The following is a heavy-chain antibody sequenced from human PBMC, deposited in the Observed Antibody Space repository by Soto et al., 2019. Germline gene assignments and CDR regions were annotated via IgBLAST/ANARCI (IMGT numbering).Heavy chain of an antibody. D-gene: IGHD2-15*01. Sequence: GESLKISCKGSGYSFTSYWIGWVRQMPGKGLEWMGIIYPGDSDTRYSPSFQGQVTISADKSISTAYLQWSSLKASDTAMYYCARQGGYCSGGSCYTYYGMDVWGQGTTVTVSS. CDR1: GYSFTSYW. CDR3: ARQGGYCSGGSCYTYYGMDV. CDR2: IYPGDSDT. J-gene: IGHJ6*02. V-gene: IGHV5-51*01.